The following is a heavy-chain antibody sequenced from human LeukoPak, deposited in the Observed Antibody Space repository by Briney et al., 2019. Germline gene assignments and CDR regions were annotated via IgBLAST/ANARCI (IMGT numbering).Heavy chain of an antibody. V-gene: IGHV1-8*01. J-gene: IGHJ4*02. Sequence: ASVKVSCKASGYAFTSFDFNWVRQATGQGLEWMGWMKSNNGHTGYAQKFQGRVTMTRDTSISTAYMELSSLTFEDTAVYYCARGPPNWGMVGYWGQGTLVTVSS. CDR2: MKSNNGHT. CDR3: ARGPPNWGMVGY. D-gene: IGHD7-27*01. CDR1: GYAFTSFD.